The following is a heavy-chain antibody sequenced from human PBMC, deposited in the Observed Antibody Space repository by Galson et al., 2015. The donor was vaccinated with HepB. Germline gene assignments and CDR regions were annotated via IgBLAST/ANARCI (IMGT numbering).Heavy chain of an antibody. J-gene: IGHJ6*03. CDR2: INPNSGGT. Sequence: SVKVSCKASGYTFTGYYMHWVRQAPGQGLEWMGRINPNSGGTNYAQKFQGRVTMTRDTSISTAYMELSRLRSDDTAVYYCARVRTVTTAYYYMDVWGKGTTVTVSS. CDR3: ARVRTVTTAYYYMDV. D-gene: IGHD4-17*01. CDR1: GYTFTGYY. V-gene: IGHV1-2*06.